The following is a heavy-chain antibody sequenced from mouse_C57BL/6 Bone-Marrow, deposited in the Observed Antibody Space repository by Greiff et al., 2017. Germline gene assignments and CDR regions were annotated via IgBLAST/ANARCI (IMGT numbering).Heavy chain of an antibody. V-gene: IGHV1-81*01. Sequence: QVQLQQSGAELARPGASVKLSCKASGYTFTSYGISWVKHRTGQGLEWIGEIYPRSGNTYYNEKFKGKATLTADKSSSTAYMELRSLTSEDSAVYFCARRGLPWFAYWGQGTLVTVSA. D-gene: IGHD3-3*01. CDR2: IYPRSGNT. CDR3: ARRGLPWFAY. CDR1: GYTFTSYG. J-gene: IGHJ3*01.